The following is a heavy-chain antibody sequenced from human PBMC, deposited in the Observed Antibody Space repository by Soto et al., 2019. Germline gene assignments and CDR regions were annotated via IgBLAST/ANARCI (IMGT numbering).Heavy chain of an antibody. CDR2: IWYDGSNK. Sequence: GGSLRLSCAASGFTFSSYGMHWVRQAPGKGLEWVAVIWYDGSNKYYADSVKGRFTISRDNSKNTLYLQMNSLRAEDTAVYYCARDQVATTTEYYGMDVWGQGTTVTVSS. CDR3: ARDQVATTTEYYGMDV. CDR1: GFTFSSYG. D-gene: IGHD5-12*01. J-gene: IGHJ6*02. V-gene: IGHV3-33*01.